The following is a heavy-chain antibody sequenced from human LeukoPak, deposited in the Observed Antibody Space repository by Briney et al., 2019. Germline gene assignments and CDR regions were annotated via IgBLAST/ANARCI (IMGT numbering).Heavy chain of an antibody. V-gene: IGHV3-30*03. CDR3: ARDPGMQWPSFFDY. D-gene: IGHD6-19*01. J-gene: IGHJ4*02. CDR2: LSHGGRVE. CDR1: EFSFSRYG. Sequence: SGGSLRLSCEASEFSFSRYGMHWVRQVPGKGLEWLAILSHGGRVEFYADSVKGRFTISRDNSKNTLYLQMKSLKSEDTAVYYCARDPGMQWPSFFDYWGQGTLVTVSS.